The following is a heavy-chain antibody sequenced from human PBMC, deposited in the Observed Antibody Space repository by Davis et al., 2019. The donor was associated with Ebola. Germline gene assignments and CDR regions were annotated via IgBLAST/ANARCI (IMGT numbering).Heavy chain of an antibody. D-gene: IGHD4-11*01. J-gene: IGHJ6*02. CDR3: ARDKTVTTGGYYYYYYGMDV. Sequence: GESLKISCAASGFTFSSYSMNWVRQAPGKGLEWVSSISSSSSYIYYADSVKGRFTISRDNSKNTLYLQMNSLRAEDTAVYYCARDKTVTTGGYYYYYYGMDVWGQGTTVTVSS. V-gene: IGHV3-21*01. CDR2: ISSSSSYI. CDR1: GFTFSSYS.